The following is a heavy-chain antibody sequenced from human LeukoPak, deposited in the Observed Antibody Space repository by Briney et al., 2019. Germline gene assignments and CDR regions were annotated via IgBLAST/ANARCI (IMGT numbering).Heavy chain of an antibody. Sequence: PGGSLRLSCSASGFTFSSYVMHWVRQAPGKGLEYVSAITTNGYNTYYADSVKGRFTISRDNSKSTLYLQMSSLRAEDTAVYYCVKVPKREPGDYWGQGTLVTVSS. J-gene: IGHJ4*02. CDR2: ITTNGYNT. CDR3: VKVPKREPGDY. V-gene: IGHV3-64D*06. CDR1: GFTFSSYV. D-gene: IGHD1-26*01.